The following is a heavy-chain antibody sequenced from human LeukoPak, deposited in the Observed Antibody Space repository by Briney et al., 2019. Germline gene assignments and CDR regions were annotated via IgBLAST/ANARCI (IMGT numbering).Heavy chain of an antibody. Sequence: SETLSLTCTVSGTSISSYYWTWIRQPPGKGLEWIGYISHSGSTTYNPSLKSRVTISVDTSKNQFSLKLISVTAADTAVYYCARGNHLHWYFDLWGRGTLVTVSS. V-gene: IGHV4-59*01. D-gene: IGHD1-14*01. CDR1: GTSISSYY. CDR3: ARGNHLHWYFDL. CDR2: ISHSGST. J-gene: IGHJ2*01.